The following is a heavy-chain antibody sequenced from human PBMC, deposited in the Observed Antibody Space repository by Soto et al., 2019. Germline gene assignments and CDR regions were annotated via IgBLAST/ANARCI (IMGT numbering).Heavy chain of an antibody. J-gene: IGHJ4*02. V-gene: IGHV1-69*13. Sequence: GASVKVSCKASGGTFSSYAISWVRQAPGQGLEWMGGIIPIFGTANYAQKFQGRVTITADESTSTAYMELSSLRSEDTAVYYCARARFTGLGVVTRGPYYLDKWGKQTLFTISS. CDR2: IIPIFGTA. D-gene: IGHD3-3*01. CDR3: ARARFTGLGVVTRGPYYLDK. CDR1: GGTFSSYA.